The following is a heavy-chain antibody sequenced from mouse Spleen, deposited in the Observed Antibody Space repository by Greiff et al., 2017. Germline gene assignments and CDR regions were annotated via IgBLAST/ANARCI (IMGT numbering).Heavy chain of an antibody. V-gene: IGHV1-26*01. J-gene: IGHJ2*01. D-gene: IGHD1-1*01. CDR3: ARSMDYGSSYLDY. CDR2: INPNNGGT. Sequence: VQLQQSGPELVKPGASVKISCKASGYTFTDYYMNWVKQSHGKSLEWIGDINPNNGGTSYNQKFKGKATLTVDKSSSTAYMELRSLTSEDSAVYYCARSMDYGSSYLDYWGQGTTLTVSS. CDR1: GYTFTDYY.